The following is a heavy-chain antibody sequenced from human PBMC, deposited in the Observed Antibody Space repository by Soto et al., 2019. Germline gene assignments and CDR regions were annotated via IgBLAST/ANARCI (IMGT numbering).Heavy chain of an antibody. D-gene: IGHD1-26*01. CDR3: ARGVNAGVDF. V-gene: IGHV1-8*01. CDR1: GYTFPSLD. CDR2: INPNTGHA. Sequence: ASVKVSCKASGYTFPSLDINWVRQAPGQGLEWMGCINPNTGHALHAQKFQGRITMTTDTSISTAYMELSSLRSEDTAVYYCARGVNAGVDFWGQGTLVTVSS. J-gene: IGHJ4*02.